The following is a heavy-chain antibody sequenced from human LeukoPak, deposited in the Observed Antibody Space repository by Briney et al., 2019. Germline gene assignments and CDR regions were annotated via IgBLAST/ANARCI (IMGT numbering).Heavy chain of an antibody. D-gene: IGHD1-26*01. J-gene: IGHJ4*02. CDR1: GFTFSSYA. V-gene: IGHV3-23*01. Sequence: PGGSLRLSCAASGFTFSSYAMSWVRQAPGKGLEWVSAISGSGGSTYYADSVKGRFTTSRDNSKNTLYLQMNSLRAEDTAVYYCAKGRYSGSCFDYWGQGTLVTVSS. CDR3: AKGRYSGSCFDY. CDR2: ISGSGGST.